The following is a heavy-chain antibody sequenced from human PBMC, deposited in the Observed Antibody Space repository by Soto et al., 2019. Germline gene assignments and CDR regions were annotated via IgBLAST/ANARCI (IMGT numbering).Heavy chain of an antibody. CDR3: ARGGGKYYGSGNYAFDY. D-gene: IGHD3-10*01. V-gene: IGHV1-69*01. CDR1: GVTFSNYR. Sequence: QVQLVQSGAEVKKPGSSVKVSCKLFGVTFSNYRISWVRQAPGQGLEWMGGILPISGAANYAQKFQGRVTITADESTSKAYMEVSRLGSEDTAVYYCARGGGKYYGSGNYAFDYWGQGTLVTVSS. CDR2: ILPISGAA. J-gene: IGHJ4*02.